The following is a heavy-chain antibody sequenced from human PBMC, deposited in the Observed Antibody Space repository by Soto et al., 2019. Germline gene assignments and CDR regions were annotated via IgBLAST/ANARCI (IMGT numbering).Heavy chain of an antibody. Sequence: PWQTLSLTCAISGASVSSNSAAWNWIRQSPSRGLEWLGRTYYRSKWYNDYAVSVKSRITINPDTSKNQFSLQLNSVTPEDTAVYYCARDRSSSRAWYYYGMDVWGQGTTVTVSS. CDR2: TYYRSKWYN. CDR3: ARDRSSSRAWYYYGMDV. V-gene: IGHV6-1*01. D-gene: IGHD6-13*01. J-gene: IGHJ6*02. CDR1: GASVSSNSAA.